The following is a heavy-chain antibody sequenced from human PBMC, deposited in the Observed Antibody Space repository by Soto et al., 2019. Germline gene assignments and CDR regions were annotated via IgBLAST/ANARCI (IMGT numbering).Heavy chain of an antibody. CDR3: ARNWDITIFGVVIFDWFDP. Sequence: SETLSLTCTVSGGSISSYYWGWIRQPPGKGLEWIGSIYYSGSTYYNPSLKSRVTISVDTSKNQSSLKLSSVTAADTAVYYCARNWDITIFGVVIFDWFDPWGQGTLVTVSS. CDR1: GGSISSYY. D-gene: IGHD3-3*01. J-gene: IGHJ5*02. CDR2: IYYSGST. V-gene: IGHV4-39*01.